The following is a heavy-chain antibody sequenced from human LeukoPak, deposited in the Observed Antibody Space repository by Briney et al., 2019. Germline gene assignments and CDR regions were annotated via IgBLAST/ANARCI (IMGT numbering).Heavy chain of an antibody. V-gene: IGHV3-53*01. D-gene: IGHD3-22*01. CDR2: IYSGGST. J-gene: IGHJ4*02. Sequence: SGGSLRLSCAASGFTVSSNYMSWVRQAPGKGLEWVSVIYSGGSTYYADSVKGRFTISRDNSKNTLYLQMNSLRAEDTAVYYCCYDSSGYYSMRFDYWGQGTLVTVSS. CDR3: CYDSSGYYSMRFDY. CDR1: GFTVSSNY.